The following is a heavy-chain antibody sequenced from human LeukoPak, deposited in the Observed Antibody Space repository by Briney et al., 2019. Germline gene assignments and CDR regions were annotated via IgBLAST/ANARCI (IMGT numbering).Heavy chain of an antibody. V-gene: IGHV3-7*01. Sequence: SGGSLRLSCVASGFSFSTYWMTWVRQAPGKGLEWVANIKQDGSEKYYVDSVKGRFTSSRDNAKNSLYLQMNRLRAEDTAVYYCARGYWNFGLWGRGTQVTVPS. CDR3: ARGYWNFGL. J-gene: IGHJ2*01. CDR2: IKQDGSEK. CDR1: GFSFSTYW.